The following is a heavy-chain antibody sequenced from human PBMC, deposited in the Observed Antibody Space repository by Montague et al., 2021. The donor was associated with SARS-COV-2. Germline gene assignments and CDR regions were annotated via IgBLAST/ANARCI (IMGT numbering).Heavy chain of an antibody. J-gene: IGHJ5*01. CDR3: VRERAFYFASGTYSRNNWFDS. CDR2: ITQDGSEQ. D-gene: IGHD3-10*01. CDR1: GFTMSSYW. V-gene: IGHV3-7*01. Sequence: SLRLSCAASGFTMSSYWMRWVRQAPGKGLEWVAYITQDGSEQYYVDSVRGRFTISKDNAKNSLYLQMNSLRVEDTAMYYCVRERAFYFASGTYSRNNWFDSWGQGTLVTVSS.